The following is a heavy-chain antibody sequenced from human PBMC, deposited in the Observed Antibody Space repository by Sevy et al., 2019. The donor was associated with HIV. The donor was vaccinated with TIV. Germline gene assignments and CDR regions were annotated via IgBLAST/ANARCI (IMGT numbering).Heavy chain of an antibody. CDR1: GFTFGSYW. CDR2: IKQDESEK. D-gene: IGHD2-8*01. CDR3: ARDVFHGYFYY. V-gene: IGHV3-7*01. Sequence: GGSLRLSCAVSGFTFGSYWMTWVRQAPGKGLEWVANIKQDESEKYYEDFVKGRFTISRDNARNSLYLQMNNLTTEDTAVYYCARDVFHGYFYYWGQGTLVTVSS. J-gene: IGHJ4*02.